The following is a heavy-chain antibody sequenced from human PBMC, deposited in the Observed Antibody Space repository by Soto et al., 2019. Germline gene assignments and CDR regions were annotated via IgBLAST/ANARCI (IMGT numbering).Heavy chain of an antibody. Sequence: VTVSSRVPGATRHVYYTNWVRQTRCQGLEWKGRISPKSAAIHYSQTFEGRVHLTCDTYVTIGFMELSMLRSDDTALDYGAGPPEALSDCYYFDSWGQGTRVTVSS. V-gene: IGHV1-2*02. CDR3: AGPPEALSDCYYFDS. D-gene: IGHD2-21*02. CDR2: ISPKSAAI. J-gene: IGHJ4*02. CDR1: GATRHVYY.